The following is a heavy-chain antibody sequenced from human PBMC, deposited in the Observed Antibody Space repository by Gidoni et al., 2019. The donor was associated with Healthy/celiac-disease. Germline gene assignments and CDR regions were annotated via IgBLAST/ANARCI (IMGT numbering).Heavy chain of an antibody. CDR2: IYYSGST. CDR1: GGSIRSYY. Sequence: QVQLHESGPGLVKPSETLSLTCTVSGGSIRSYYWSWIRQPPGKGLEWIGYIYYSGSTNYNPSLKSRVTISVDTSKNQFYLKLSSVTAADTAVYYCARDRDVVVVAAGVGSAFDIWGQGTMVTVSS. D-gene: IGHD2-15*01. J-gene: IGHJ3*02. CDR3: ARDRDVVVVAAGVGSAFDI. V-gene: IGHV4-59*01.